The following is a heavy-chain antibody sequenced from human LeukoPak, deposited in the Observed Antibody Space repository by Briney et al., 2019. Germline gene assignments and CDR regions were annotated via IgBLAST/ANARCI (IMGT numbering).Heavy chain of an antibody. D-gene: IGHD3-22*01. Sequence: ASVKVSCKASGYTFTGYYMHWVRQAPGQGLEWMGRINPNSGGTNYAQKFQGRVTMTRDTSISTAYMELSSLRSEDTAVYYCARSYYDSSGSLFFDYWGQGTLVTVSS. CDR2: INPNSGGT. J-gene: IGHJ4*02. V-gene: IGHV1-2*06. CDR3: ARSYYDSSGSLFFDY. CDR1: GYTFTGYY.